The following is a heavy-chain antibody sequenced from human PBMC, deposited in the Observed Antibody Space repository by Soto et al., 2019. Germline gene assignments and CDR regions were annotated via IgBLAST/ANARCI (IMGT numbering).Heavy chain of an antibody. V-gene: IGHV1-69*13. D-gene: IGHD3-10*01. J-gene: IGHJ6*02. CDR2: IIPIFGTA. CDR3: AKASGPMVRGVIITAYGMDV. CDR1: GGTFSSYA. Sequence: SVKVPCKASGGTFSSYAISWVRQAPGQGLEWMGGIIPIFGTANYAQKFQGRVTITADESTSTAYMELSSLRSEDTAVYYCAKASGPMVRGVIITAYGMDVWGQGTTVTVSS.